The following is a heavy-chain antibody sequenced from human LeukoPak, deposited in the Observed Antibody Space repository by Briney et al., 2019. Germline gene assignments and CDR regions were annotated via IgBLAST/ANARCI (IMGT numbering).Heavy chain of an antibody. CDR2: ISSSGSTI. D-gene: IGHD3-10*01. CDR3: ARGPYASGSYGRRGWVHYMDV. CDR1: GFTFSSYE. Sequence: GGSLRLSCAASGFTFSSYEMNWARQAPGKGLEWVSYISSSGSTIYYADSVKGRFTISRDYAKNSLYLQMNSLRAEDTAVYYCARGPYASGSYGRRGWVHYMDVWGKGTTVTVSS. V-gene: IGHV3-48*03. J-gene: IGHJ6*03.